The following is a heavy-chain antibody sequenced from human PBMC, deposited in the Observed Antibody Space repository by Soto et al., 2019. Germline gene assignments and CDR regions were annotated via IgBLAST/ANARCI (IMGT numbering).Heavy chain of an antibody. D-gene: IGHD2-2*01. J-gene: IGHJ6*02. Sequence: QVQLVQSGAEVKKPGSSVKVSCKASGGTFSSYAISWVRQAPGQGLEWMGGFIPIFGAANYAQKFQGRVTITADESTSTAYMELSSLRSEGTAAYYCARHVPAAGYYYGMDVWGQGTTVTVSS. CDR1: GGTFSSYA. CDR2: FIPIFGAA. CDR3: ARHVPAAGYYYGMDV. V-gene: IGHV1-69*12.